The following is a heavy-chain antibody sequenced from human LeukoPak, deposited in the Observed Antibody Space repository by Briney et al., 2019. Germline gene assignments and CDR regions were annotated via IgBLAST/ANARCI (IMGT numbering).Heavy chain of an antibody. CDR3: ARDFSSDWPYYFDY. J-gene: IGHJ4*02. Sequence: GGSLRLSCAASGYTFSRHGIHWVRQAPGKGLEWVASINQDGSEKYYVDSVKGRFSVSRDNTKNSLYLQMTSLGAQDTAVYYCARDFSSDWPYYFDYWGQGTLVTVSS. V-gene: IGHV3-7*01. CDR1: GYTFSRHG. CDR2: INQDGSEK. D-gene: IGHD6-25*01.